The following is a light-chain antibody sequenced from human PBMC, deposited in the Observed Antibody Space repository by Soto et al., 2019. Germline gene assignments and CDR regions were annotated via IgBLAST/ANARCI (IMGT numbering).Light chain of an antibody. CDR3: LSYTTSSTLV. CDR1: SSEVGAYNY. V-gene: IGLV2-14*03. CDR2: DVT. Sequence: QSVLTQPASVSGSPGQSITLSCTGASSEVGAYNYVSWYQQHPGKPPKLMIYDVTNRPSGVPNRFSGSKSGNTASLTISGLQAEDEADYYCLSYTTSSTLVFGTGTKVTVL. J-gene: IGLJ1*01.